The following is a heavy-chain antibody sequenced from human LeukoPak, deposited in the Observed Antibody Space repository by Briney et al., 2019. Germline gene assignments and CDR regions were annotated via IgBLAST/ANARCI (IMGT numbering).Heavy chain of an antibody. Sequence: GGFLRLSCAASGFTFSSNAMSWVRQAPGKGLECVSAISAAGGTTYYADSVKGRFTISRDNSKNTLYLQMNSLRAEDTAVYYCANRGTFYYGSGSYFPFFDYWGQGILVTVS. V-gene: IGHV3-23*01. J-gene: IGHJ4*02. CDR1: GFTFSSNA. CDR2: ISAAGGTT. D-gene: IGHD3-10*01. CDR3: ANRGTFYYGSGSYFPFFDY.